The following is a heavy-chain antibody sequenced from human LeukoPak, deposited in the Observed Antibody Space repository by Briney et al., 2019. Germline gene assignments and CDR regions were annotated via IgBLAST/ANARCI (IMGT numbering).Heavy chain of an antibody. Sequence: GGSLRLSCAASGFTFSSYAMSWVRQAAGKGLEWVSAISGSGGSTYYADSVKGRFTISRDNSKNTLYLQMNSLRAEDTAVYYCAKGTKGGYSYGYRWGQGTLVTVSS. CDR2: ISGSGGST. J-gene: IGHJ4*02. CDR1: GFTFSSYA. D-gene: IGHD5-18*01. V-gene: IGHV3-23*01. CDR3: AKGTKGGYSYGYR.